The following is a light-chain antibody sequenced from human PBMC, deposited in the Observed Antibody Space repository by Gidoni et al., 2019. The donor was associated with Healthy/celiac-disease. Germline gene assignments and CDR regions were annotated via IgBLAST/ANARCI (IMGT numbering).Light chain of an antibody. CDR2: SNN. CDR1: TSNSGINT. J-gene: IGLJ2*01. Sequence: QSVLTQPPSASGTPGQSVTISCSGSTSNSGINTVNWYQQLPGTAPKLLIYSNNQRPPGVPDRFSGSKSGTSASLAISGLQSEDEADYYCASWDDSLKGVVFGGGTKLTVL. CDR3: ASWDDSLKGVV. V-gene: IGLV1-44*01.